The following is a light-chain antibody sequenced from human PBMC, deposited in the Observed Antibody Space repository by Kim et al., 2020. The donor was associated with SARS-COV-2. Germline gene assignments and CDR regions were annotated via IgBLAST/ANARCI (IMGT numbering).Light chain of an antibody. CDR1: ELRKRG. CDR3: QAWEGKTVT. J-gene: IGLJ2*01. CDR2: QKR. Sequence: CVALGQTGSSTWTRDELRKRGSCWYEQEQGKSPMLVMFQKREGPSGIPGRLSGSSCGDTGTLTISGTQAMDEADYYCQAWEGKTVTFGGGTQLTVL. V-gene: IGLV3-1*01.